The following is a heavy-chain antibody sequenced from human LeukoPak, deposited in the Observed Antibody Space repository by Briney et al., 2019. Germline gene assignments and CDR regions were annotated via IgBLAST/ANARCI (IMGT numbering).Heavy chain of an antibody. V-gene: IGHV3-23*01. D-gene: IGHD2-15*01. Sequence: GGSLRLSCAASGFSFNTYAMSWVRQAPGKGLEWVSAISDTGGSTYYADSVKGRFTISRDKSKNTLSLQMNSLRAEDTAVYYCAQQVGYCSSGSCYFTYWGQGTLVTVSS. CDR1: GFSFNTYA. CDR2: ISDTGGST. J-gene: IGHJ1*01. CDR3: AQQVGYCSSGSCYFTY.